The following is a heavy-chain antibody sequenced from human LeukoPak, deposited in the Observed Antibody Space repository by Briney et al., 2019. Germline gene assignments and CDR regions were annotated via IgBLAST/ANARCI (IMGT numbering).Heavy chain of an antibody. J-gene: IGHJ2*01. CDR1: GFTFSSYE. CDR2: ISSSGSTI. V-gene: IGHV3-48*03. Sequence: GGSLRLSCAASGFTFSSYEMNWVRQAPGKGLEWVSYISSSGSTIYYADSVKGRFTISRDNAKNSLYLQMNSLRAEDTAVYYCARALGGTYYYDSAGYFDLWGRGTLVTVSS. CDR3: ARALGGTYYYDSAGYFDL. D-gene: IGHD3-22*01.